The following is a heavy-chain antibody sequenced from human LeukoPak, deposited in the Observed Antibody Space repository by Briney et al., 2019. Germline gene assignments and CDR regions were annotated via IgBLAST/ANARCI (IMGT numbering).Heavy chain of an antibody. D-gene: IGHD3-10*01. CDR3: ARELDAVRFGELSEALDY. V-gene: IGHV3-21*06. CDR1: GFTFSSDS. Sequence: GGSLRLSCAASGFTFSSDSMNWVRQAPGKGLEWVSFISSSSSYKYYADSVKGRFTISRDNAKNSLFLQMNSLRAEDTAVYYCARELDAVRFGELSEALDYWGQGTLVTVSS. CDR2: ISSSSSYK. J-gene: IGHJ4*02.